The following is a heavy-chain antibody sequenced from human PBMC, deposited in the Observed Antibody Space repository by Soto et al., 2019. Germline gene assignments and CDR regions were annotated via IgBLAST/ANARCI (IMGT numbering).Heavy chain of an antibody. Sequence: SETLSLTCTVSGGSISSYYWSWIRQPPGKGLEWIGYIYYSGSTNYNPSLKSRVTISVDTSKNQFSLKLSSVTAADTAVYYCTTDPLGLYYYYLDVWGKGTTVTVSS. CDR2: IYYSGST. J-gene: IGHJ6*03. V-gene: IGHV4-59*01. CDR3: TTDPLGLYYYYLDV. CDR1: GGSISSYY. D-gene: IGHD6-19*01.